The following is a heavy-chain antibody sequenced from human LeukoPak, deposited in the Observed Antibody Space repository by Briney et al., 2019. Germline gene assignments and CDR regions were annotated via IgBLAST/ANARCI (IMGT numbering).Heavy chain of an antibody. D-gene: IGHD2-2*02. V-gene: IGHV3-33*01. CDR1: GFTYSSYG. CDR3: ARDDTVYFDY. CDR2: IWYDGSNK. Sequence: GGSLRLSCAASGFTYSSYGMHWVRQAPDKGLEWVAIIWYDGSNKFYADSVKGRFTISRDNSKNTLYLQMNSLRAEDTAVYYCARDDTVYFDYWGQGTLVTVSS. J-gene: IGHJ4*02.